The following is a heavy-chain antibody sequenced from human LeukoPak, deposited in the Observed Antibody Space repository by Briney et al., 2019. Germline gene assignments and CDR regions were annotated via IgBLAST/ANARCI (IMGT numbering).Heavy chain of an antibody. Sequence: ASVTVSCKASGYTFTSYGISWVRQAPGQGLEWMGWISAYNGNTNYAQKLQGRVTMTTDTSTSTAYMELRSLRSDDTAVYYCTLYSGSYDYYYYGMDVWGQGTTVTVSS. CDR3: TLYSGSYDYYYYGMDV. CDR1: GYTFTSYG. V-gene: IGHV1-18*01. CDR2: ISAYNGNT. J-gene: IGHJ6*02. D-gene: IGHD1-26*01.